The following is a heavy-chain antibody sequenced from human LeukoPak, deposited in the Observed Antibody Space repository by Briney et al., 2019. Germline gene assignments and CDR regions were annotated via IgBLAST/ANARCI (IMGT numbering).Heavy chain of an antibody. J-gene: IGHJ3*02. CDR1: GGSISNYY. D-gene: IGHD3-16*01. CDR3: ARPLGGDLDAFDI. V-gene: IGHV4-59*01. Sequence: SETLSLTCTVYGGSISNYYWSWIRQPPGKRLEWIGYMHYRGSTNYNPSLTSRVTISVDTSKNQLFLKLTSVTAADTAMYFRARPLGGDLDAFDIWGQGTMVTVSS. CDR2: MHYRGST.